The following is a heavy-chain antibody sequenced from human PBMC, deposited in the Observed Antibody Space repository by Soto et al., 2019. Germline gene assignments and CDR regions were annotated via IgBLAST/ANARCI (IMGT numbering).Heavy chain of an antibody. CDR1: GGSISSSNW. D-gene: IGHD3-10*01. V-gene: IGHV4-4*02. Sequence: QVQLQESGPGLVKPSGTLSLTCAVSGGSISSSNWWSWVRQPPGKGLEWIGEIYHSGSTNYNPSLKSRVTISVDKSKNQFSLKLSSVTAADTAVYYCARRGYLVRGVTLGYYFDYWGQGTLVTVSS. J-gene: IGHJ4*02. CDR2: IYHSGST. CDR3: ARRGYLVRGVTLGYYFDY.